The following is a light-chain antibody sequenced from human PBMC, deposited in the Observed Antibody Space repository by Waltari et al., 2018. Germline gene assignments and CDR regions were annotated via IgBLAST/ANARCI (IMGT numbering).Light chain of an antibody. Sequence: EMILTQSPVNISSSPGERATPSCRASQSVGRSLVWYQHKPGQPPRLLIYNASKRATGISDRFSGTGSWTDFTIILSRLEPEDVAVYYCQPRSHVYPFGPVPRV. CDR3: QPRSHVYP. CDR1: QSVGRS. J-gene: IGKJ3*01. CDR2: NAS. V-gene: IGKV3-11*01.